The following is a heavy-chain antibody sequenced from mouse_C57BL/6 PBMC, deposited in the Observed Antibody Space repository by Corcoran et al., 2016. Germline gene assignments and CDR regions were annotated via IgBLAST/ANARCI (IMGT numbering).Heavy chain of an antibody. CDR2: IYPGSGNT. CDR3: ARDYSNYPYYAMDY. D-gene: IGHD2-5*01. V-gene: IGHV1-66*01. CDR1: GYSFTSYY. J-gene: IGHJ4*01. Sequence: QVQLQQSGPELVKPGASVKISCKASGYSFTSYYIHWVKQRPGQGLEWIGWIYPGSGNTKYNEKFKGKATLTADTSSSTAYMQLSSLTSEDSAVYYCARDYSNYPYYAMDYWGQGTSVTVSS.